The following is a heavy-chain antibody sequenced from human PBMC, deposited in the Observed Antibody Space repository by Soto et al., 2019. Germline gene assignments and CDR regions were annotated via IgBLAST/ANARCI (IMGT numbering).Heavy chain of an antibody. CDR1: GFTFSSYW. Sequence: EVQLVESGGGLVQPGGSLRLSCSASGFTFSSYWMHWVRQAPGKGLVWVSHINNDGSSTIYADSVRGRFTISRDNAKNTLYLEMNGLRAEDTAVYFCAGDARYYYMDVWGKGTTVTVSS. CDR2: INNDGSST. CDR3: AGDARYYYMDV. D-gene: IGHD6-6*01. J-gene: IGHJ6*03. V-gene: IGHV3-74*01.